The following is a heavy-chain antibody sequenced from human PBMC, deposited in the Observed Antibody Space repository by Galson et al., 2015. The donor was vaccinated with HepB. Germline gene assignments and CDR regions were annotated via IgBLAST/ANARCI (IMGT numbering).Heavy chain of an antibody. Sequence: SLRLSCAASGFTFSNYWMTWVRQAPGQGLQWVSRINSDGSSAHYVDSLKGRFTIPRDNAKDTLSLQMKSLEVEDTAVYYCARGGVDFWSGYHLDYWGQGTLVIVSS. CDR3: ARGGVDFWSGYHLDY. CDR1: GFTFSNYW. V-gene: IGHV3-74*01. CDR2: INSDGSSA. J-gene: IGHJ4*02. D-gene: IGHD3-3*01.